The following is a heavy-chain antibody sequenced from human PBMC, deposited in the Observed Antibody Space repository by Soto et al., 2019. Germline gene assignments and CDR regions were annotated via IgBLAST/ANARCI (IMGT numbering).Heavy chain of an antibody. D-gene: IGHD6-19*01. J-gene: IGHJ4*02. CDR3: ARAGGVKSSGWYAFDY. CDR2: IYHSGST. V-gene: IGHV4-4*02. Sequence: QVQLQESGPGLVKPSGTLSLTCAVSGGSISSSNWWSWVRQPPGKGLEWIGEIYHSGSTNYNPSLKSRFTISVDKSKNQFSLKLSSVTAADTAVYYCARAGGVKSSGWYAFDYWGQGTLVTVSS. CDR1: GGSISSSNW.